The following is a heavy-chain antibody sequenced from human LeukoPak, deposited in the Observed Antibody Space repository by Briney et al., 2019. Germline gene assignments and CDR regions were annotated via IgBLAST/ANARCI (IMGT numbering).Heavy chain of an antibody. V-gene: IGHV1-18*04. Sequence: GASVKVSCKASGYSFSDYGISWVRQDPGQGLEWMGWINPYNGDTNYAQKFQGRLTMTTDTSTSTAYMELGSLKSDDTAVYYCARDEWLRHFDQWGQGSLVTVSS. CDR2: INPYNGDT. J-gene: IGHJ4*02. CDR3: ARDEWLRHFDQ. D-gene: IGHD5-12*01. CDR1: GYSFSDYG.